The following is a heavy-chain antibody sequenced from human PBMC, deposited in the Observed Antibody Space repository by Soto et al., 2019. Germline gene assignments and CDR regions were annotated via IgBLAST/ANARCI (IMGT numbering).Heavy chain of an antibody. V-gene: IGHV4-4*02. CDR2: ILHSGET. Sequence: QVQLQESGPGLVKPSGTLSITCAVSGDSITNSRWWTWVRQPPGKGLEWIGDILHSGETNYNPSLKSRVFISVDKSQNQFSLRVSSVTAADTAVYYCAYSTGWYRHDAWGQGTLVTVSS. CDR3: AYSTGWYRHDA. D-gene: IGHD6-13*01. CDR1: GDSITNSRW. J-gene: IGHJ3*01.